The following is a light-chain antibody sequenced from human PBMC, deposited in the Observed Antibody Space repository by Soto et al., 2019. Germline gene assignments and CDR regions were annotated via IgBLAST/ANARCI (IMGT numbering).Light chain of an antibody. CDR1: SSNIGSNS. CDR3: AAWDDGLSGWV. Sequence: QSVLTQPPSASGTPGQRVTISCSGSSSNIGSNSVYWYQQLPGTAPKLLIYRNNQRPSGVPDRFSGSKSGTSASLAISGLRSEDEADYYCAAWDDGLSGWVFGGGTKLTVL. CDR2: RNN. V-gene: IGLV1-47*01. J-gene: IGLJ3*02.